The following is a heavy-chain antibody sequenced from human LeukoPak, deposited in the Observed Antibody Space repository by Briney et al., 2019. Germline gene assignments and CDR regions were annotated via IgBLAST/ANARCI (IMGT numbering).Heavy chain of an antibody. CDR1: GYTFTGYY. J-gene: IGHJ4*02. V-gene: IGHV1-2*02. Sequence: ASVKVSCKASGYTFTGYYMHWVRQAPGQGLEWMGWINPNGGGTNYAQKFQGRVTMTRDTSISTAYMELSRLRSDDTAVYYCARVGYNWNDVGYWGQGTLVTVSS. CDR2: INPNGGGT. CDR3: ARVGYNWNDVGY. D-gene: IGHD1-20*01.